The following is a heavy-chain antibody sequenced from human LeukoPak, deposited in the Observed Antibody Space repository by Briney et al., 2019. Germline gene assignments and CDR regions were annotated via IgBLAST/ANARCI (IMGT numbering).Heavy chain of an antibody. CDR2: ILYGGSNK. CDR3: ARGTSY. CDR1: GFTFSSYA. D-gene: IGHD2-2*01. Sequence: GGSLRLSCAASGFTFSSYAMHWVRQAPGKGLEWVAVILYGGSNKYYADSVKGRFTISRDNSKNTLYLQMNSLRAEDTAVYYCARGTSYWGQGTLVTVSS. V-gene: IGHV3-30-3*01. J-gene: IGHJ4*02.